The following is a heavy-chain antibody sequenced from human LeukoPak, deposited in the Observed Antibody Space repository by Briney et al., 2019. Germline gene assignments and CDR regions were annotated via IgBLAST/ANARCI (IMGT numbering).Heavy chain of an antibody. D-gene: IGHD4-17*01. CDR2: IFYSGNT. V-gene: IGHV4-39*01. Sequence: SETLSLTCTVSGGSVSSSSYYWGWIRQPPGKGLEWIGSIFYSGNTYYNPSLECRVTISVDTSKNQFSLQLSSVTAADTAVYYCARSTVTTWVGDFDYWGQGTLVTVSS. CDR3: ARSTVTTWVGDFDY. CDR1: GGSVSSSSYY. J-gene: IGHJ4*02.